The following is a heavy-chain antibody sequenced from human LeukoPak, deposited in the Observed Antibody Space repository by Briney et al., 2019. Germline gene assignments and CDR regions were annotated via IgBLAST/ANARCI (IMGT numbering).Heavy chain of an antibody. J-gene: IGHJ4*02. V-gene: IGHV3-49*04. CDR1: GFSFGDYA. CDR2: IRSKAYGETT. D-gene: IGHD2-15*01. CDR3: TRGLRSHDY. Sequence: GGSLRLSCPASGFSFGDYAMSWVRQAPGKGLEWVGFIRSKAYGETTESAASVKGRFSISRDDSTRIAYLQMSSLKTEDTAVYYCTRGLRSHDYWGRGTLVTVSS.